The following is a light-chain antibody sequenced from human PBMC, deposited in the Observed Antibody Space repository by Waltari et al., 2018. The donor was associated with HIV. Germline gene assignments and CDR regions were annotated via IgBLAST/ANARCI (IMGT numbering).Light chain of an antibody. V-gene: IGLV2-8*01. CDR3: SSCAGSNNGV. J-gene: IGLJ3*02. Sequence: QSALTQPPSASGSPGQSVTISCTGTSSDVGGYNYVSWYQQHPGKAPKLLIYEVSKRPAGLSDRFSGSKSGNTASLTVSGLQAEDEADYYCSSCAGSNNGVFGGGTKLTVL. CDR2: EVS. CDR1: SSDVGGYNY.